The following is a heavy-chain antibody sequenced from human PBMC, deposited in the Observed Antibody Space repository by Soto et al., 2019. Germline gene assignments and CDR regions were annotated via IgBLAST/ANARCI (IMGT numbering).Heavy chain of an antibody. V-gene: IGHV1-8*01. CDR1: SYSFTNDD. CDR2: MNPGSGDT. CDR3: ARMATFGSLNWFDP. J-gene: IGHJ5*02. Sequence: GASVKVACKASSYSFTNDDVTWLRQATGQGLEWIGWMNPGSGDTGYAQKFQGRVTMTRDISIATAYMELSSLRSDDTAIYYCARMATFGSLNWFDPWGQGTLVTVSS. D-gene: IGHD3-16*01.